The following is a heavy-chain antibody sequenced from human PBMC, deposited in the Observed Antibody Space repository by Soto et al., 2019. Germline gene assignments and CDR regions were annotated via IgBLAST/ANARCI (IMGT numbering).Heavy chain of an antibody. CDR1: GASISSFN. Sequence: SETLSLTCSVSGASISSFNWNWARQPAGKGPEWVGRLNIAGTINYNPSLKSRITMSMDTSKNQISLHLRSVTAADTAIYYCARDRGEYTRSWFWYFSHWGHGTLVTVSS. CDR2: LNIAGTI. D-gene: IGHD6-13*01. V-gene: IGHV4-4*07. J-gene: IGHJ4*01. CDR3: ARDRGEYTRSWFWYFSH.